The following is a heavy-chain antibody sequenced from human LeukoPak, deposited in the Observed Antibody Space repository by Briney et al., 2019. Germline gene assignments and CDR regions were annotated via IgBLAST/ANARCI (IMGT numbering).Heavy chain of an antibody. CDR2: ISGSGDST. CDR1: GFTFSSYA. Sequence: GGSLRLSCAVSGFTFSSYAMSWVRQAPGKGLEWVSAISGSGDSTYYADSVKGRFTISRDNPKNTLYLQLNSLRGEDTAVYYCAIVSFGIGARYWGQGTLVTVSS. V-gene: IGHV3-23*01. J-gene: IGHJ4*02. D-gene: IGHD6-6*01. CDR3: AIVSFGIGARY.